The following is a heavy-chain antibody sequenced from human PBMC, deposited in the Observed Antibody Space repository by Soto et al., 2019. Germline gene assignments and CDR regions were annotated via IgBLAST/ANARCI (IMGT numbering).Heavy chain of an antibody. V-gene: IGHV1-69*06. Sequence: QMQLVQSGAEVKKPGSSVRVSCKASGGTFTHFLFSWVRQAPGQGLEYMGNIIPTFDSPKYAQKFQGRITSMADKSMDRVAGDGGSLVSANTALYYGPTAWGMTVPPTTPWGKGTLVTFPS. D-gene: IGHD3-16*01. CDR3: PTAWGMTVPPTTP. CDR1: GGTFTHFL. J-gene: IGHJ4*01. CDR2: IIPTFDSP.